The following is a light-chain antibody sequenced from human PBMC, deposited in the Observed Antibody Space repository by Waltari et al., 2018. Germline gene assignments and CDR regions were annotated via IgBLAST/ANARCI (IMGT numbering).Light chain of an antibody. CDR1: RSINIY. CDR3: QQHYDAPPYT. V-gene: IGKV1-39*01. J-gene: IGKJ2*01. Sequence: DIQMTQSPSSLSASVGDRVTITCRASRSINIYLNWYQQKVGKAPKLLIYAASTLQIGVPSRFSSSVSGTDFTLTISSRQPEDFATYYCQQHYDAPPYTFGQGTKLEIK. CDR2: AAS.